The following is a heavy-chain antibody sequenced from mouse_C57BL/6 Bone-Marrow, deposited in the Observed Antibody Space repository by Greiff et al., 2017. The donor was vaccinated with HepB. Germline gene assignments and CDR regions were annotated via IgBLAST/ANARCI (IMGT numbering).Heavy chain of an antibody. V-gene: IGHV1-69*01. CDR1: GYTFTSYW. CDR3: ARRGYYNYAMDY. CDR2: IDPSDSYT. J-gene: IGHJ4*01. D-gene: IGHD2-12*01. Sequence: QVQLKQSGAELVMPGASVKLSCKASGYTFTSYWMHWVKQRPGQGLEWIGEIDPSDSYTNYNQKFKGKSTLTVDKSSSTAYMQLSSLTSEDSAVYYCARRGYYNYAMDYWGQGTSVTVSS.